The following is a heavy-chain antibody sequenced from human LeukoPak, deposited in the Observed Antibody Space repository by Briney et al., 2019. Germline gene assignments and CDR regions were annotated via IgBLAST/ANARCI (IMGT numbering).Heavy chain of an antibody. Sequence: GGSLRLSCAASGFTFSDYYMSWIRQAPGKGLEWVSYISSSGSTMYYADSVKGRFTISRDNAKNSLYLQMNSLRAEDTAVYYCARHPILDEVVDYYFDYWGQGTLVTVSS. CDR3: ARHPILDEVVDYYFDY. CDR1: GFTFSDYY. D-gene: IGHD2-15*01. J-gene: IGHJ4*02. CDR2: ISSSGSTM. V-gene: IGHV3-11*01.